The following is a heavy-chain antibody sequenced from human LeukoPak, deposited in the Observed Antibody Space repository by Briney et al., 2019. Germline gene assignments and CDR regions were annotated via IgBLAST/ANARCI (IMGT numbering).Heavy chain of an antibody. V-gene: IGHV3-30-3*01. CDR1: GFTFSSYA. J-gene: IGHJ4*02. Sequence: GGSLRLSCAASGFTFSSYAMHWVRQAPGKGLEWVAVISYDGSNKYYADSVKGRFTISRDNAKNTLYLQMNSLRAEDTAVYYCARGDYYFDYWGQGTLVTVSS. CDR3: ARGDYYFDY. CDR2: ISYDGSNK.